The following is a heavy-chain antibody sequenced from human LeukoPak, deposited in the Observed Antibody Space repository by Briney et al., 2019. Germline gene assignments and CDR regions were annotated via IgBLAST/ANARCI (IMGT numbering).Heavy chain of an antibody. D-gene: IGHD1-26*01. CDR3: ARCQPGAFDY. CDR2: IKQDGSQK. J-gene: IGHJ4*02. V-gene: IGHV3-7*03. Sequence: PGGSLRLSCAASGFTFSSYWMSWVRQAPGKGLEWVANIKQDGSQKNYVDSVKGRFTISRDNAKNSLYLQMDSLRAEDTAVYFCARCQPGAFDYWGQGTLVTVSS. CDR1: GFTFSSYW.